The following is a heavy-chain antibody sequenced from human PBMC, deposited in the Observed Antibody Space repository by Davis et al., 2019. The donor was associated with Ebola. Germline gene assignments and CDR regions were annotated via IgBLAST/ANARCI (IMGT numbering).Heavy chain of an antibody. CDR2: MYYSGTT. CDR1: GDSMSDYY. V-gene: IGHV4-59*01. CDR3: ASSLAVVVPAAIDY. J-gene: IGHJ4*02. D-gene: IGHD2-2*02. Sequence: SETLSLTCTVSGDSMSDYYYNWIRQPPGRGLEWIGNMYYSGTTNRNPSLMSRVTISGDMSRNQFSLTLNSVTAADTAVYYCASSLAVVVPAAIDYWGQGTLVTVSS.